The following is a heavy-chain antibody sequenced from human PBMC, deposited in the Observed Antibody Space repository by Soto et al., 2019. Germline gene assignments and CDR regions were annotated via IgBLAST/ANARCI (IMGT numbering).Heavy chain of an antibody. CDR3: AKDLQFSGWLSAQTFDY. V-gene: IGHV3-74*01. CDR1: GFTFSSYW. J-gene: IGHJ4*02. Sequence: PGGSLRLSCAASGFTFSSYWMHWVRQAPGKGLVWVSRINSDGSSTSYADSVKGRFTISRDKSKSTLYLQMNSLRAEDTAVYYCAKDLQFSGWLSAQTFDYWGQGTLVTVSS. CDR2: INSDGSST. D-gene: IGHD6-19*01.